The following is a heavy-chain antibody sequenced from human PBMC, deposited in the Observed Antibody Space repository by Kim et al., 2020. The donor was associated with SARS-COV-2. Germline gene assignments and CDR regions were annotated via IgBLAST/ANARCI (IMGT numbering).Heavy chain of an antibody. D-gene: IGHD1-26*01. J-gene: IGHJ3*02. CDR2: ISYDGSNK. V-gene: IGHV3-30*18. CDR1: GFTFSSYG. Sequence: GGSLRLSCAASGFTFSSYGMHWVRQAPGKGLEWVAVISYDGSNKYYADSVKGRFTISRDNSKNTLYLQMNSLRADDTAVYYCAKGEEVGAPWGDVGAFDSWRQGTMVTVSS. CDR3: AKGEEVGAPWGDVGAFDS.